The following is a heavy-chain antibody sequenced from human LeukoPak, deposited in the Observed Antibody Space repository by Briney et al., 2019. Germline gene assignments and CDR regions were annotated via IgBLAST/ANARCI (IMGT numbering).Heavy chain of an antibody. Sequence: SETLSLTCTVSGGSISSYFWSWIRQPPGKGLEWIGYIYYSGSTNYNPSLKSRVTISVDTSKNQFSLKLSSVTAADTAVYYCARVRPTSGHHDYYGMDVWGQGTTVTVSS. CDR1: GGSISSYF. V-gene: IGHV4-59*01. J-gene: IGHJ6*02. D-gene: IGHD1-14*01. CDR2: IYYSGST. CDR3: ARVRPTSGHHDYYGMDV.